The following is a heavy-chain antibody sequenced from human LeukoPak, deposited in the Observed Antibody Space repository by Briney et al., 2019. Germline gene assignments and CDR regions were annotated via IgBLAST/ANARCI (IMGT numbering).Heavy chain of an antibody. CDR1: GYTLTELS. D-gene: IGHD3-16*01. CDR2: IIPIFGTA. Sequence: GASVKVSCKVSGYTLTELSMHWVRQAPGQGLEWMGGIIPIFGTANYAQKFQGRVTITADESTSTAYMELSSLRSEDTAVYYCARGGLGGGAPDYWGQGTLVTVSS. CDR3: ARGGLGGGAPDY. V-gene: IGHV1-69*13. J-gene: IGHJ4*02.